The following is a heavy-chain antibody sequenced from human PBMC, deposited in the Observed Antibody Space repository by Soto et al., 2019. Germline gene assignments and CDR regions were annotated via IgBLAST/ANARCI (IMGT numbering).Heavy chain of an antibody. CDR1: GVTFSTYA. D-gene: IGHD2-15*01. CDR2: VSSGGGT. J-gene: IGHJ4*02. CDR3: AKRRGAGGHFDY. V-gene: IGHV3-23*01. Sequence: EVELLESGGGLVQPEGSLRLSCAASGVTFSTYAMGWVRQAPGKGLEWVSVVSSGGGTHHADSVKGRFTVSRDNSKNTLSLQMNSLRADDTAVYYCAKRRGAGGHFDYWGQGALVTVSS.